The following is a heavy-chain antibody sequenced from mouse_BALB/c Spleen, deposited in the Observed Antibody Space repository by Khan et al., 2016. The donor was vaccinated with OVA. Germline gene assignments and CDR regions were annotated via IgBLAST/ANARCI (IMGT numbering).Heavy chain of an antibody. J-gene: IGHJ3*01. CDR2: ISSDGTYT. Sequence: EVQVVESGGDLVKPGGSLKLSCAASGFTFSNYGMSWVRQTPDKRLEWVATISSDGTYTYYPDSVQGRFTISRTNAKHTLSLQMSSLKSEDTAMYYCTSQLPGSFAYGGQGTLVTVPA. D-gene: IGHD2-12*01. V-gene: IGHV5-6*01. CDR1: GFTFSNYG. CDR3: TSQLPGSFAY.